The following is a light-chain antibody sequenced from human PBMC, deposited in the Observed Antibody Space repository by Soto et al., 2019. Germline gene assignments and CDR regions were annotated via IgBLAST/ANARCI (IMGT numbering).Light chain of an antibody. V-gene: IGKV1-39*01. CDR2: AAS. J-gene: IGKJ3*01. CDR3: QQSYSNPRT. Sequence: DIQMTQSPSSLSASVGDRVTLTCRASQSISSYLNWYQQKPGKAPKLLIYAASSLQSGVPSRFSGSGSGTDFTLTISSLQPEDFATYYCQQSYSNPRTFGPGTKVDIK. CDR1: QSISSY.